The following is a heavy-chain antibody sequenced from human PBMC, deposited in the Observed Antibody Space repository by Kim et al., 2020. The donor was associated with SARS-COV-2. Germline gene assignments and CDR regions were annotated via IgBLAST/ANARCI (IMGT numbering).Heavy chain of an antibody. CDR3: ARFSSWSTYYYYGMDV. CDR1: GFTFSSYA. D-gene: IGHD6-13*01. V-gene: IGHV3-30-3*01. J-gene: IGHJ6*02. Sequence: GGSLRLSCAASGFTFSSYAMHWVRQAPGKGLEWVAVISYDGSNKYYADSVKGRFTISRDNSKNTLYLQMNSLRAEDTAVYYCARFSSWSTYYYYGMDVWGQGTTVTVSS. CDR2: ISYDGSNK.